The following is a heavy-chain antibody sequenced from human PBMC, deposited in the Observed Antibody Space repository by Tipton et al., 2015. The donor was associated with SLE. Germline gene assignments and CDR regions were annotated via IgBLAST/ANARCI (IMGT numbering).Heavy chain of an antibody. CDR3: ASRGGSGRDFDY. V-gene: IGHV3-30*02. D-gene: IGHD3-10*01. CDR2: IRYDGSNK. Sequence: GSLRLSCAASGFTFSSYGMHWVRQAPGKGLEWVAFIRYDGSNKYYADSVKGRFTISRDNSKNTLYLQMNSLRAEDTAVYYCASRGGSGRDFDYWGQGTLVTVSS. CDR1: GFTFSSYG. J-gene: IGHJ4*02.